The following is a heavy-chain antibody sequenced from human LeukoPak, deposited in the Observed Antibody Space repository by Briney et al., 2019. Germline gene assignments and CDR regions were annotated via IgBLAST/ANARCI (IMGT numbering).Heavy chain of an antibody. CDR2: ISGSTSYT. CDR3: ARDPGHSSVGESKHNDY. Sequence: GESLRLSCAASGFTFSTYAMSWVRQAPGKGLEWVSYISGSTSYTNYADSVKGRFTISRDNAKNSLYLQMNSLRDGDTAVYFCARDPGHSSVGESKHNDYWGQGTRVTVSS. V-gene: IGHV3-11*06. CDR1: GFTFSTYA. J-gene: IGHJ4*02. D-gene: IGHD3-10*01.